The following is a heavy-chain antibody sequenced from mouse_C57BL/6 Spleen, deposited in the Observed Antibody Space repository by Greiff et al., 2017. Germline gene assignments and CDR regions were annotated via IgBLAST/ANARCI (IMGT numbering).Heavy chain of an antibody. CDR3: AREDRYYGSSGYFDD. CDR2: ISYDGSN. D-gene: IGHD1-1*01. Sequence: EVKLVESGPGLVKPSQSLSLTCSVTGYSITSGYYWNWIRQFPGNKLEWMGYISYDGSNNYNPSLKNRISITRDTSKNQFFLKLNSVTSEDTATYYCAREDRYYGSSGYFDDWGQGTTLTVSS. V-gene: IGHV3-6*01. CDR1: GYSITSGYY. J-gene: IGHJ2*01.